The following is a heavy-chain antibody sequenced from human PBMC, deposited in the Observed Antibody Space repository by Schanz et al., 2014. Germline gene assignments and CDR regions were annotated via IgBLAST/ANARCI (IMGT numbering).Heavy chain of an antibody. CDR3: ARGRFGELSAFDI. CDR2: ISYDGSKK. CDR1: GFMFSSYG. V-gene: IGHV3-30*03. J-gene: IGHJ3*02. Sequence: QVQLVESGGGVVQPGRSLRLSCAASGFMFSSYGMHWVRQAPGKGLEWVGVISYDGSKKSYADSVKGRFTISRDNSKNTLYLQMNSLRPEDTAVYYCARGRFGELSAFDIWGQGTMVTDSS. D-gene: IGHD3-10*01.